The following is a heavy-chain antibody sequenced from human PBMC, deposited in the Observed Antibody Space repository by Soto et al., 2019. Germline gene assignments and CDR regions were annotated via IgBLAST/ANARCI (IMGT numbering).Heavy chain of an antibody. CDR2: MYNTGST. V-gene: IGHV4-59*01. D-gene: IGHD2-21*02. Sequence: WETLSLPCTGSGGSISGYYWSWIRQPPGKGLEWIGYMYNTGSTAYNPSFKSRVTISVDTSKNQFSLKLNSVTAADTAVYYCARDLWGYCGTDCYPLHVWGQGTTVTVS. CDR1: GGSISGYY. CDR3: ARDLWGYCGTDCYPLHV. J-gene: IGHJ6*02.